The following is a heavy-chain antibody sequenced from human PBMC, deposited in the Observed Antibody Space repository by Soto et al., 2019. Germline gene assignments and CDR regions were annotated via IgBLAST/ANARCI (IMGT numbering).Heavy chain of an antibody. J-gene: IGHJ3*02. CDR1: GFTFDDYA. V-gene: IGHV3-9*01. Sequence: EVQLVESGGGLVQPGRSLRLSCAASGFTFDDYAIHWVRQAPGKGLEWVSGISWNSGSIGYADSVKGRFTISRDNAKNSLNLQMNSLRDEDTVLYYCANAACPWGYCSLVAFDIWGQGTMVTVSS. CDR2: ISWNSGSI. CDR3: ANAACPWGYCSLVAFDI. D-gene: IGHD2-15*01.